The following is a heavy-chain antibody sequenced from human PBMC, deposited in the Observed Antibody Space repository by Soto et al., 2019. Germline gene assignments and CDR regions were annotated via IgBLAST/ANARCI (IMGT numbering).Heavy chain of an antibody. J-gene: IGHJ6*02. Sequence: QVQLQESGPGLVKPSGTLSLTCAVSSGSIGTTNWWSWVRQPPGKRLEWIGEIFHSGNTYYNPSLASRVTISVDTSKNQFSLNLRSVTAADTAVYYCARRTWGMDVWGQGTTVTVSS. CDR3: ARRTWGMDV. CDR2: IFHSGNT. D-gene: IGHD2-8*01. CDR1: SGSIGTTNW. V-gene: IGHV4-4*02.